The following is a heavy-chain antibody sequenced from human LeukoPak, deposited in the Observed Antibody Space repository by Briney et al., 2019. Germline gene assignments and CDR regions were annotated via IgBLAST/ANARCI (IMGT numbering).Heavy chain of an antibody. CDR1: GGSISSYY. CDR3: ARRSSTPNWYFDL. Sequence: SETLSLTCTVSGGSISSYYWSWIRQPPGKGLEWIGYIYGSGNTMYNPSLESRVTISMDTSRNQFSLKVTSVTAADTAVYYCARRSSTPNWYFDLWGRGTLVTVSS. J-gene: IGHJ2*01. V-gene: IGHV4-4*09. CDR2: IYGSGNT. D-gene: IGHD6-13*01.